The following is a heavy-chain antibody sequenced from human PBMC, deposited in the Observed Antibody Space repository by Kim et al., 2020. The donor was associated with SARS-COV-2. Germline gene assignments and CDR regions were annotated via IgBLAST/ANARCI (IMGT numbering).Heavy chain of an antibody. V-gene: IGHV3-30*07. CDR3: ARDEKYSSSWYYYYYGMDV. D-gene: IGHD6-13*01. J-gene: IGHJ6*02. Sequence: GRFTISREHSKNTLYLQMNSLRAEETAVYYCARDEKYSSSWYYYYYGMDVWGQGTTVTVSS.